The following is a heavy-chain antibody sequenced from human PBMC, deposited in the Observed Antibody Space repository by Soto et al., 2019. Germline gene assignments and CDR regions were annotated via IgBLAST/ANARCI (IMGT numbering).Heavy chain of an antibody. CDR3: DRGQDTAMVTGYYYYGMDV. D-gene: IGHD5-18*01. CDR1: GASITSSNHY. Sequence: SETLSLTCSVSGASITSSNHYWGWIRQPPGKGLEWIGSIYYSGSTYYNSSLKSRVTISVHTSKNQFALKLSSVTAADTAVYYCDRGQDTAMVTGYYYYGMDVWGQGTTVTVSS. CDR2: IYYSGST. V-gene: IGHV4-39*06. J-gene: IGHJ6*02.